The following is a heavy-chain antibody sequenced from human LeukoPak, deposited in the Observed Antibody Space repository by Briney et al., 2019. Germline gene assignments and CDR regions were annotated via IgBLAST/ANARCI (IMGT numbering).Heavy chain of an antibody. CDR2: FDPEDGET. J-gene: IGHJ6*02. Sequence: ASVKVSCKVSGYTLTELSMHWVRQAPGKGLEWMGGFDPEDGETIYAQKFQGRVTMTEDTSTDTAYMELSSLRSEDTAVYYCATDREGIVGAPSYGMDVWGQGTTVTVSS. D-gene: IGHD1-26*01. CDR1: GYTLTELS. V-gene: IGHV1-24*01. CDR3: ATDREGIVGAPSYGMDV.